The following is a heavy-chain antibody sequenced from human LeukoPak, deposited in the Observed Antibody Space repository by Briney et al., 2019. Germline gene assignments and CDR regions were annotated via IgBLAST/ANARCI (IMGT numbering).Heavy chain of an antibody. D-gene: IGHD6-13*01. Sequence: TLSRTCTVSGGSSSSSSYYWAWIRQPPGKGLECIGTIYSSGSTYYNPSLNSRVTISVDTSKNQFSLNLTSVTAADTAVYYCARHVTIIAAAGTGWFDPWGQGTLVTVSS. CDR2: IYSSGST. V-gene: IGHV4-39*01. CDR1: GGSSSSSSYY. J-gene: IGHJ5*02. CDR3: ARHVTIIAAAGTGWFDP.